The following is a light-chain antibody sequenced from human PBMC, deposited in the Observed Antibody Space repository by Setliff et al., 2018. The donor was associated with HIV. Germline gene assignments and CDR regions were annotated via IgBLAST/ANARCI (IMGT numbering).Light chain of an antibody. Sequence: VLTQPPSASGTPGQRVTISCSGSSSNIGSNTVNWYQQLPGTAPKLLIYSNNQRPSGVPDRFSGSKSGTSASLAISGLQSDDEADYYCAAWDDSLNAFDVFGTGTKVTVL. V-gene: IGLV1-44*01. CDR1: SSNIGSNT. CDR2: SNN. J-gene: IGLJ1*01. CDR3: AAWDDSLNAFDV.